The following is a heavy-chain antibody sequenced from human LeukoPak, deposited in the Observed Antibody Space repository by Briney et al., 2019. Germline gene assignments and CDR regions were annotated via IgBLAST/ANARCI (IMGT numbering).Heavy chain of an antibody. CDR1: GFTFSSYE. CDR2: ISSSGSTI. Sequence: GGSLRLSCAASGFTFSSYEMNWVRQAPGKGLEWVSYISSSGSTIYYADSVKGRFTISRDNSKNTLYLQMNSLRAEDTAVYYCAKDGYSGYGDWGQGTLVTVSS. D-gene: IGHD5-12*01. J-gene: IGHJ4*02. CDR3: AKDGYSGYGD. V-gene: IGHV3-48*03.